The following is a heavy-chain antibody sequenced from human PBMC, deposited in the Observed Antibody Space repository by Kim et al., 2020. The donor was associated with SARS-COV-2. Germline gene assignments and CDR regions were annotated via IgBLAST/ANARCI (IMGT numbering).Heavy chain of an antibody. CDR2: ISSSSSYI. D-gene: IGHD3-3*01. CDR1: GFMFSSYG. CDR3: VSHLERFKPAPFDY. V-gene: IGHV3-21*01. J-gene: IGHJ4*02. Sequence: GGSLRLSCVTSGFMFSSYGMNWVRQAPGKGLEWVSSISSSSSYIFYTDSVKGRFTISRDNAKNSLYLQMDSLSAEDTAVYYCVSHLERFKPAPFDYWGQGILVTVSS.